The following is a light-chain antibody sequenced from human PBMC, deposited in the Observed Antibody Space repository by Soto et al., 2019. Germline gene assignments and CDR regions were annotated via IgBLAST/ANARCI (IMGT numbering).Light chain of an antibody. V-gene: IGKV3-15*01. CDR2: GVS. Sequence: EIVMTQSPATLSVSPGERATLSCRAGQNIHTNLAWYQQKPGQAPRLLFYGVSTGATGLPARFSGSGSGTEFTLTISSLEPEDFAVYYCQQRSNWPPWTFGQGTKVDIK. J-gene: IGKJ1*01. CDR3: QQRSNWPPWT. CDR1: QNIHTN.